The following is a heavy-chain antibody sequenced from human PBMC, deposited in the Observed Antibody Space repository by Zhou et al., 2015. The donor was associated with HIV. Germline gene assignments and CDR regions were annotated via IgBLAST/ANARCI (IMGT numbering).Heavy chain of an antibody. V-gene: IGHV1-69*17. CDR1: GGTFSSYA. J-gene: IGHJ3*02. Sequence: QVQLVQSGAEVKKPGSSVKVSCKASGGTFSSYAISWVRQAPGQGLEWMGRIIVMYDMKNYAQQFRGRLTITADQSTNTVSIELTSLRYEDAAVYYCARSSVMFGYAYENWGQGTMVIVSS. CDR3: ARSSVMFGYAYEN. D-gene: IGHD3-10*02. CDR2: IIVMYDMK.